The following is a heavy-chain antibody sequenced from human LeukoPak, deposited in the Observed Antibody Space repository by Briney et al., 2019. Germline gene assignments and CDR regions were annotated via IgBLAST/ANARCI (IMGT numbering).Heavy chain of an antibody. CDR1: GYTFTSYG. CDR3: ARDLFPHSYSSNWPFDY. CDR2: ISAYNGYT. J-gene: IGHJ4*02. D-gene: IGHD6-13*01. Sequence: ASEKVSCKASGYTFTSYGISWVRLAPGQGLAWMGWISAYNGYTNYAQKLQGRVTMTTDTSTSTAYMELRSLRSDDTAVYYCARDLFPHSYSSNWPFDYWGQGTLVTVSS. V-gene: IGHV1-18*01.